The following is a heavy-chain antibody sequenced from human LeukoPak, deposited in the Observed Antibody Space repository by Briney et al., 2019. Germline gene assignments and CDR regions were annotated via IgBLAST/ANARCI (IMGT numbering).Heavy chain of an antibody. CDR2: IYFSGLT. Sequence: SETLSLTCTVSGASINNNFWTWIRQPPGQGLEWIGYIYFSGLTDYNPSLKSRVTISVDTSKTQFSLQLTSVTTADTAMYFCARRKHGNGFDIWGQGTMVSVSS. CDR3: ARRKHGNGFDI. CDR1: GASINNNF. J-gene: IGHJ3*02. V-gene: IGHV4-59*01. D-gene: IGHD1-14*01.